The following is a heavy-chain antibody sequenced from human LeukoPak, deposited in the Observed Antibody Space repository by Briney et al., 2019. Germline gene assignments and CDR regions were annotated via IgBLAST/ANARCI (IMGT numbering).Heavy chain of an antibody. D-gene: IGHD3-16*02. CDR3: ARDPEGYDYVWGSYRSNWFDP. CDR1: GYTFSSYG. Sequence: GASVKVSCKASGYTFSSYGINWVRQAPGQGLEWMGGIIPIFGTANYAQKFQGRVTITADESTSTAYMELSSLRSEDTAVYYCARDPEGYDYVWGSYRSNWFDPWGQGTLVTVSS. J-gene: IGHJ5*02. CDR2: IIPIFGTA. V-gene: IGHV1-69*13.